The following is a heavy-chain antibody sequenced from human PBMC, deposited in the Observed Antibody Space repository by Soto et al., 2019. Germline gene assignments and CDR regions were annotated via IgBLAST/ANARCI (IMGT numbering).Heavy chain of an antibody. V-gene: IGHV4-31*03. CDR1: GGSISSGGYY. CDR2: IYYSGST. J-gene: IGHJ6*02. CDR3: AREGVGDSYYGMDV. Sequence: QVQLQESGPGLVKPSQTLSLTCTVSGGSISSGGYYWSWIRQHPGKGLEWIGYIYYSGSTYYNPSLQSRVTISVDTSKNQFSLKLSSVTAADTAVYYCAREGVGDSYYGMDVWGQGTTVTVSS. D-gene: IGHD2-8*01.